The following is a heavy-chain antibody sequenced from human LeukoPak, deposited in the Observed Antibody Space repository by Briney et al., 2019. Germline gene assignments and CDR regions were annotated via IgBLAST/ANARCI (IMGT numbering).Heavy chain of an antibody. D-gene: IGHD2-15*01. Sequence: SETLSLTCTVSGGSISSYYWSWIRQPPGKGLEWIGYIYYSGSTNHNPSLKSRVTISVDTSKNQFSLKLSSVTAADTAVYYCARDRMVYCSGGSCYRYDAFDIWGQGTMVTVSS. V-gene: IGHV4-59*01. CDR2: IYYSGST. CDR1: GGSISSYY. CDR3: ARDRMVYCSGGSCYRYDAFDI. J-gene: IGHJ3*02.